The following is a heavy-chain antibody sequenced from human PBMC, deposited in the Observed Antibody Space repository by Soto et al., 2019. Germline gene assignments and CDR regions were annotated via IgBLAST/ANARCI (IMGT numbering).Heavy chain of an antibody. V-gene: IGHV1-18*01. D-gene: IGHD6-13*01. Sequence: QVQLVQSGAEVKKPGASVKVSCKASGYTFTSYGISWVRQAPGQGLGWMVWISPYNGKTTYAQKLQGRVTMTTDTTTSTACMELTSLRSDYTAVYYCARSIAEAVDFDYWGQGTLVTVSS. CDR1: GYTFTSYG. CDR2: ISPYNGKT. J-gene: IGHJ4*02. CDR3: ARSIAEAVDFDY.